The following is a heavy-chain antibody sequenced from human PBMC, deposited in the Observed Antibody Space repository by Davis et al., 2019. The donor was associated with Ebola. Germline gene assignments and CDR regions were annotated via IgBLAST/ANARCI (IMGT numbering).Heavy chain of an antibody. D-gene: IGHD2-8*01. J-gene: IGHJ6*02. Sequence: GESLKISCKGSGYSFTSYWIGWVRQMPGKGLEWMGIIYPGDSDTRYSPSFQGQVTISADKSISTAYLQWSSLKASDTAMYYCARHLVLCYYGMDVWGQGTTVTISS. V-gene: IGHV5-51*01. CDR3: ARHLVLCYYGMDV. CDR2: IYPGDSDT. CDR1: GYSFTSYW.